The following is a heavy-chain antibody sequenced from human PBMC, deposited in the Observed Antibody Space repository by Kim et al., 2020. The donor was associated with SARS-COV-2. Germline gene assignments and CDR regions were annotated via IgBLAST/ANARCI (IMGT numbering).Heavy chain of an antibody. V-gene: IGHV1-3*01. CDR2: T. J-gene: IGHJ4*02. Sequence: TKYSQKVQGSVTITRDTSASTAYMELSSLRSEDTAVYYCATEYSSSWYEYWGQGTLVTVSS. CDR3: ATEYSSSWYEY. D-gene: IGHD6-13*01.